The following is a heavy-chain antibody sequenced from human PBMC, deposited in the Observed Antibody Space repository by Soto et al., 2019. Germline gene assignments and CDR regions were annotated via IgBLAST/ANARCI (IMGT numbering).Heavy chain of an antibody. CDR3: AKNGQPPYYYYGLDV. J-gene: IGHJ6*04. D-gene: IGHD2-8*01. CDR2: ISGYNGDT. Sequence: QGHLVQSGAEVKKPGASVKVSCKASGYTFTRYGISWVRQAPGQGLEWMGWISGYNGDTNYAQNLKDRVTMTIDTSTNTAYMELRSLTSDDPAVYYCAKNGQPPYYYYGLDVWGEGTTVTVSS. CDR1: GYTFTRYG. V-gene: IGHV1-18*01.